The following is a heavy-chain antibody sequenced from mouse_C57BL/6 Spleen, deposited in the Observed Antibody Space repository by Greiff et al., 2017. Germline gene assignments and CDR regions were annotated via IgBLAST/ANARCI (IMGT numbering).Heavy chain of an antibody. CDR3: ARSYGNPDY. Sequence: QVQLQQPGAELVMPGASVKLSCKASGYTFTSYWMHWVKQRPGQGLEWIGEIDPSDSYTNYNQNFKGKSTLTVDKSSSTAYMQLSSLTSEDAAVYYCARSYGNPDYWGQGTTLTVSS. V-gene: IGHV1-69*01. CDR1: GYTFTSYW. J-gene: IGHJ2*01. D-gene: IGHD2-1*01. CDR2: IDPSDSYT.